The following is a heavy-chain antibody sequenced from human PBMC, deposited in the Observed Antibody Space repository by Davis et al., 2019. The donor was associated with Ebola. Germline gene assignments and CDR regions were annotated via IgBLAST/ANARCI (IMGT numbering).Heavy chain of an antibody. D-gene: IGHD3-22*01. CDR3: ASPYDSSGYYYHY. CDR1: GFTFSSYS. Sequence: GESLKISCAASGFTFSSYSMNWVRQAPGKGLEWVSSITSSSSYIYYADSVKGRFTISRDNAKNSLYLQMNSLRAEDTAVYYCASPYDSSGYYYHYWGQGTLVTVSS. CDR2: ITSSSSYI. V-gene: IGHV3-21*01. J-gene: IGHJ4*02.